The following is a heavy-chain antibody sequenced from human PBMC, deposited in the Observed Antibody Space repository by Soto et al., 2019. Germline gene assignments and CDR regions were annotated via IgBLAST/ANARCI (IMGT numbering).Heavy chain of an antibody. J-gene: IGHJ6*03. Sequence: QVQLQQWGAGLLKPSETLSLTCAVYGGSFSGYYWSWIRQPPGKGLEWIGEINHSGSTNYNPSLKSRVTLSVDTSKNQFSLKLSSVSAADTAVYYCARGPRLYYYYYMDVWRKETTVTVSS. V-gene: IGHV4-34*01. CDR1: GGSFSGYY. CDR2: INHSGST. CDR3: ARGPRLYYYYYMDV.